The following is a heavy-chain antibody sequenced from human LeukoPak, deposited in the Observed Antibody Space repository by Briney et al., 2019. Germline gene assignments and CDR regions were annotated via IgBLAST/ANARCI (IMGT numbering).Heavy chain of an antibody. CDR2: IIPIFGTA. CDR1: GDTFSSYA. Sequence: SVKVSCKASGDTFSSYAISWVRQAPGQGLEWMGRIIPIFGTANYAQKFQGRVTITTDESTSTAYMELSSLRSEDTAVYYCARVARRYYDSSGPDAFDIWGQGTMVTVSS. D-gene: IGHD3-22*01. CDR3: ARVARRYYDSSGPDAFDI. V-gene: IGHV1-69*05. J-gene: IGHJ3*02.